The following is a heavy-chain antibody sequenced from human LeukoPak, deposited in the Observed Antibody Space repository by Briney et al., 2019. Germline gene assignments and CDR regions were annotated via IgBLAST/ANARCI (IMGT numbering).Heavy chain of an antibody. Sequence: SETLSLTCTVSGGSISSYYWSWIRQPPGKGLEWIGYIYYSGSTNYNPSLKSRVTISVDTSKNQFSLKLSAVTAADTAVYYCARAYRGYSFGIDYWGQGTLVTVSS. D-gene: IGHD5-18*01. CDR2: IYYSGST. CDR1: GGSISSYY. V-gene: IGHV4-59*01. J-gene: IGHJ4*02. CDR3: ARAYRGYSFGIDY.